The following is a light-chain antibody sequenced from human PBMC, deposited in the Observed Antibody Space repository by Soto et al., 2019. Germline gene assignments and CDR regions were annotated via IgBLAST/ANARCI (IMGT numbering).Light chain of an antibody. V-gene: IGLV2-8*01. J-gene: IGLJ1*01. CDR1: PSYVGGYIP. Sequence: QSALTQPPSASGSPGQSITIYCTGTPSYVGGYIPVSRNQQKPGKAPTLLIYEVNMRRSGVPARVPGSRSGSTAFLFVSGLRTEDEADYYCSSYAGFNNYLFGSGTKVTVL. CDR2: EVN. CDR3: SSYAGFNNYL.